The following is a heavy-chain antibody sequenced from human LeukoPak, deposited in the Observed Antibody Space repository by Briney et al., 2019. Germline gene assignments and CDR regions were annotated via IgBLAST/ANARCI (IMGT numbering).Heavy chain of an antibody. J-gene: IGHJ4*02. CDR3: ARGAGNYDSSGYGF. CDR2: ISSSGSTI. D-gene: IGHD3-22*01. V-gene: IGHV3-48*04. Sequence: GGSLRLSCAASGFTFSSYGMSWVRQAPGKGLEWVSYISSSGSTIYYADSVKGRFTISRDNAKNSLYLQMNSLRAEDTAVYYCARGAGNYDSSGYGFWGQGTLVTVSS. CDR1: GFTFSSYG.